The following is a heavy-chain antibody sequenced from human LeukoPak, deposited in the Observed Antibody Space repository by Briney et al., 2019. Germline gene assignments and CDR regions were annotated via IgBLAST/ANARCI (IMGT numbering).Heavy chain of an antibody. CDR1: GDSMSSYY. D-gene: IGHD3-10*01. CDR3: ARGSHYGSGRPFDY. CDR2: IYTSGTT. V-gene: IGHV4-4*07. J-gene: IGHJ4*02. Sequence: PSETLSLTCTVSGDSMSSYYWSWIRQPAGKGLEWIGRIYTSGTTSYNPSLKSRVTMSVDTSKNQFSLKLNSVTATDTAVYYCARGSHYGSGRPFDYWGQGTLVTVFS.